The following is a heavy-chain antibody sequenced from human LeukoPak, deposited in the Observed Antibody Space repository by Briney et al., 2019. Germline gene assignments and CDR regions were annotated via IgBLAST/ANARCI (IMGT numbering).Heavy chain of an antibody. Sequence: ASVKVSCKASGFTFASSAVQWVRQARGQRLEWIGWIVVGSSNTNYAQKFQERVTITRDMSTSTAYMELSSLRSEDTAVYYCAAAEDIVIVPAATDWFDPWGQGTLVTVSS. CDR2: IVVGSSNT. CDR1: GFTFASSA. J-gene: IGHJ5*02. D-gene: IGHD2-2*01. V-gene: IGHV1-58*01. CDR3: AAAEDIVIVPAATDWFDP.